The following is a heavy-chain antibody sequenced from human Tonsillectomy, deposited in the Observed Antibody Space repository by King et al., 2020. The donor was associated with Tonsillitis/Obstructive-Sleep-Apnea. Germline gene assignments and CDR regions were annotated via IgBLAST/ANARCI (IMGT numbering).Heavy chain of an antibody. CDR1: GFTFSSYA. CDR2: ISGRGGST. J-gene: IGHJ6*03. D-gene: IGHD3-22*01. Sequence: VQMVESGGGLVKPGGSLRLYCAAYGFTFSSYAMSWVRKAPGKGLEWVSAISGRGGSTYYADSVKGRFTISRDNSKNTLYLQMNSLRAEDTAVYYCAKEGRKSSGYYNYYYYMDVWGKGTTVTVSS. V-gene: IGHV3-23*04. CDR3: AKEGRKSSGYYNYYYYMDV.